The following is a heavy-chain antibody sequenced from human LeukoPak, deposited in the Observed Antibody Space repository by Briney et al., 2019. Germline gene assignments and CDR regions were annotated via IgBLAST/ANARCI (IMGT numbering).Heavy chain of an antibody. V-gene: IGHV1-69*04. D-gene: IGHD3-10*01. J-gene: IGHJ5*02. CDR3: ARVAATYGSGSYYKLGFDP. CDR2: IIPILGIA. Sequence: SVKVSCKASGYTFTSYAMNWVRQAPGQGFEWMGRIIPILGIANYAQKFQGRVTITADKSTSTAYMELSSLRSEDTAVYYCARVAATYGSGSYYKLGFDPWGQGTLVTVSS. CDR1: GYTFTSYA.